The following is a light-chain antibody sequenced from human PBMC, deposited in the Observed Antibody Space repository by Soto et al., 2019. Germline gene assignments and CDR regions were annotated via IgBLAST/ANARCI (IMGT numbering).Light chain of an antibody. J-gene: IGLJ3*02. V-gene: IGLV2-14*01. Sequence: QSALTQPASVSGSPGQSITISCTGTNSDVGGYNYVSWYQQHPGKAPKLMIYEVSNRPSGVSDRFSASKSANTASLTISGLQAEDEADYYCSSYTSDSTWVFGGGTKLTVL. CDR2: EVS. CDR1: NSDVGGYNY. CDR3: SSYTSDSTWV.